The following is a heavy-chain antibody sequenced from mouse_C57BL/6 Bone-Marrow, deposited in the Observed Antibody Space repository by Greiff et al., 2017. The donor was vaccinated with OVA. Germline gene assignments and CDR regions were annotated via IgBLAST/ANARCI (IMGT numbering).Heavy chain of an antibody. J-gene: IGHJ1*03. Sequence: QVHVKQPGAELVKPGASVKLSCKASGYTFTSYWMHWVKQRPGQGLEWIGMIHPNSGSTNYNEKFKSKATLTVDKSSSTAYMQLSSLTSEDSAVYYCGGVLPWYFDVWGTGTTVTVSS. CDR2: IHPNSGST. V-gene: IGHV1-64*01. D-gene: IGHD2-14*01. CDR1: GYTFTSYW. CDR3: GGVLPWYFDV.